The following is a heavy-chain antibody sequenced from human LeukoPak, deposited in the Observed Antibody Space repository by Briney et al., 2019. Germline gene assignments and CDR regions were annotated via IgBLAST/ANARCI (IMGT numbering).Heavy chain of an antibody. D-gene: IGHD3-9*01. CDR2: IIPIFGTA. Sequence: ASVKVPCKASGGTFSSYAISWVRQAPGQGLEWMGGIIPIFGTANYAQKFQGRVTITTDESTSTAYMELSSLRSEDTAVYYCARAELRYFDWPPGDYWGQGTLVTVSS. CDR3: ARAELRYFDWPPGDY. CDR1: GGTFSSYA. V-gene: IGHV1-69*05. J-gene: IGHJ4*02.